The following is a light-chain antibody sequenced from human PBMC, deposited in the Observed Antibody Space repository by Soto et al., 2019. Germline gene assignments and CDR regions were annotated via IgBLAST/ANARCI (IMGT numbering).Light chain of an antibody. CDR3: QQYDTSPET. CDR1: ETIVNNY. CDR2: GAS. V-gene: IGKV3-20*01. J-gene: IGKJ1*01. Sequence: DIVLTQSPGTLSSSPGERATLSCRASETIVNNYLAWYQQKPGQAPRLLIYGASSRATGIPDRFSGSGSGTDFTLTISRLEPEDFAVYYCQQYDTSPETFGQGTKVEIK.